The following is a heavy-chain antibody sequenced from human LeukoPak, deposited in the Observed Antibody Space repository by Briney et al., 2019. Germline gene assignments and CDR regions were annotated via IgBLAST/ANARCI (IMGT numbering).Heavy chain of an antibody. D-gene: IGHD1/OR15-1a*01. CDR3: ATSESQTKFDY. Sequence: GESLKISCQGSGYSFTTYWIGWVRQMPGKGLEWMGIIFPGDSETIYSPSFQGQVTISADKSINAAYLQWSSLKASDTAMYYCATSESQTKFDYWGQGILVTVSS. CDR2: IFPGDSET. J-gene: IGHJ4*02. CDR1: GYSFTTYW. V-gene: IGHV5-51*01.